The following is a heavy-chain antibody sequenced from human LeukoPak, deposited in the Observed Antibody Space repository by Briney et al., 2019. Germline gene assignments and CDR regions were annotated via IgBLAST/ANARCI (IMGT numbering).Heavy chain of an antibody. CDR2: IYHSGST. CDR1: GGSISSSNW. Sequence: SGTLSLTCAVSGGSISSSNWWSWVRLPPGKGLDWIGEIYHSGSTNYNPSLKSRVTISVDTSKNQFSLKLSSVTAADTAVYYCAIELRYFGRPLYYMDVWGKGTTVTVSS. V-gene: IGHV4-4*02. CDR3: AIELRYFGRPLYYMDV. D-gene: IGHD3-9*01. J-gene: IGHJ6*03.